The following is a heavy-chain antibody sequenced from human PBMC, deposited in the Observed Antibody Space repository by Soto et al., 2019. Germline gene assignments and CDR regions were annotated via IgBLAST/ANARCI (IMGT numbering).Heavy chain of an antibody. CDR3: ARGEDIVVVVAATFLYGMDV. J-gene: IGHJ6*02. CDR2: LSYDGSNK. Sequence: QVQLVESRGGVVQPGRSLRLSCAAAGFTISSYAMHWVRQAPGKGLEWVAVLSYDGSNKYYADSVKGRFTISRDNSKNTLYLQMNSLRAEDTAVYYCARGEDIVVVVAATFLYGMDVWGQGTTVTVSS. D-gene: IGHD2-15*01. CDR1: GFTISSYA. V-gene: IGHV3-30-3*01.